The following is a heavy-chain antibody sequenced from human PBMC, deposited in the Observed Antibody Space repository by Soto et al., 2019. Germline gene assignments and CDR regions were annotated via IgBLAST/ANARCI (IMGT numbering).Heavy chain of an antibody. V-gene: IGHV4-34*01. D-gene: IGHD1-26*01. CDR1: GGSFSVYY. J-gene: IGHJ4*02. Sequence: SETLSLTCAVYGGSFSVYYWSWIRQPPGKGLEWIGEINHSGSTNYNPSLKSRVTISVDTSKNQFSLKLSSVTAADTAVYYCARKYSGSYYANFDYWGQGTLVTVSS. CDR3: ARKYSGSYYANFDY. CDR2: INHSGST.